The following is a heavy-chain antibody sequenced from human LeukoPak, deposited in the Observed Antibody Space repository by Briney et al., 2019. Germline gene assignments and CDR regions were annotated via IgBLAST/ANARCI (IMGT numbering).Heavy chain of an antibody. Sequence: SETLSLTCTVSGGSISHSNYYWVWIRQPPGKGLEWIGSIYYSGSTYYNPSLKSRVTISVDTSKNQFSLKLSSVTAADTAVYYCARLVRGVENWGQGTLVTVSS. CDR1: GGSISHSNYY. CDR3: ARLVRGVEN. V-gene: IGHV4-39*01. J-gene: IGHJ4*02. D-gene: IGHD3-10*02. CDR2: IYYSGST.